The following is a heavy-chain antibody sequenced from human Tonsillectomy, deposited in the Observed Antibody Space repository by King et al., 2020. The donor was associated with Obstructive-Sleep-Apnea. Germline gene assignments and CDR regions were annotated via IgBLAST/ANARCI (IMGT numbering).Heavy chain of an antibody. Sequence: VQLVESWGGVVQPGMSRRLSGAASGFTFSTYSMTLVRQAPGKGREWVAVIVYDGNNQYYSESVKGRFTISRDNSKNTLFLQMNSLRSEDTAVYYCAREDRVGATYFLDYWGQGTLVTVSS. D-gene: IGHD1-26*01. CDR2: IVYDGNNQ. V-gene: IGHV3-30-3*01. J-gene: IGHJ4*02. CDR1: GFTFSTYS. CDR3: AREDRVGATYFLDY.